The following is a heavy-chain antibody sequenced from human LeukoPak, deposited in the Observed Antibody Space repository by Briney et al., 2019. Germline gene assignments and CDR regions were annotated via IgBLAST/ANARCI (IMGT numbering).Heavy chain of an antibody. D-gene: IGHD6-19*01. CDR3: ARSANIAVAPFDY. V-gene: IGHV4-4*07. CDR1: VGSISSYY. CDR2: IYTSGST. J-gene: IGHJ4*02. Sequence: PSDTLSLICTVSVGSISSYYWSWIRQPAGKGLEWIGRIYTSGSTNYNPSLKSRVTMSVDTSKNQFSLKLSSVTAADTAVYYCARSANIAVAPFDYWGQGTLVTVSS.